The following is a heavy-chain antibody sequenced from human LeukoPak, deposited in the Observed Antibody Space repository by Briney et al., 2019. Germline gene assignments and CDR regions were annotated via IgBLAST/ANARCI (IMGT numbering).Heavy chain of an antibody. CDR1: GFTFSSYA. V-gene: IGHV3-64*01. CDR2: ISSNGGST. D-gene: IGHD5-18*01. CDR3: ARGKLVDTAMVSPPDY. Sequence: TGGSLRLSCAASGFTFSSYAMHWVRQAPGKGLEYVSAISSNGGSTYYANSVKGRFTISRDNSKNTLYLQMGSLRAEDMAVYYCARGKLVDTAMVSPPDYWGQGTLVTVSS. J-gene: IGHJ4*02.